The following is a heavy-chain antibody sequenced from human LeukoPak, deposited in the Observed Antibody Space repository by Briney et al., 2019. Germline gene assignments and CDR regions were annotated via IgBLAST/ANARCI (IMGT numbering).Heavy chain of an antibody. CDR3: ASGPWELDY. CDR1: GFTFSRFW. Sequence: GGSLRLSCAASGFTFSRFWMYWVRQAPGKGLVWVSRINSDGRTASYADSVKGRFTISRDNAESTVFLQMNSLRVEDTAVYYCASGPWELDYWGQGTLVTVSS. J-gene: IGHJ4*02. CDR2: INSDGRTA. V-gene: IGHV3-74*01. D-gene: IGHD1-26*01.